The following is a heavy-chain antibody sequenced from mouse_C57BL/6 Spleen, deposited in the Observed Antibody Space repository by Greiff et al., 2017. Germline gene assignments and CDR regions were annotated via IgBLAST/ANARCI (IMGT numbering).Heavy chain of an antibody. CDR1: GYTFTDYW. D-gene: IGHD1-1*01. J-gene: IGHJ4*01. CDR2: IYPRSGGT. CDR3: AREALVGAMDY. Sequence: QVQLQQPGAELVKPGASVKLSCKASGYTFTDYWMHWVKQRPGRGLEWIGRIYPRSGGTKYNEKFKGKATLTVDKSSSTAYMQLSSLTSEDSAVYYCAREALVGAMDYWGQGTTVTVSS. V-gene: IGHV1-72*01.